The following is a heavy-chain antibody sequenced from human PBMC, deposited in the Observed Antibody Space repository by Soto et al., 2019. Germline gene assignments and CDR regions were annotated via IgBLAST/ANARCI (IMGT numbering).Heavy chain of an antibody. V-gene: IGHV1-2*02. CDR1: GYTFTGYY. CDR2: INPNSGGT. J-gene: IGHJ3*02. CDR3: ARDEYSSSSGAFDI. D-gene: IGHD6-6*01. Sequence: ASVKVSCKASGYTFTGYYMHWVRQAPGQGLEWMGWINPNSGGTNYAQKLQGRVTMTRDTSISTAYMELSRLRSDDTAVYYCARDEYSSSSGAFDIWGQGTMVTVSS.